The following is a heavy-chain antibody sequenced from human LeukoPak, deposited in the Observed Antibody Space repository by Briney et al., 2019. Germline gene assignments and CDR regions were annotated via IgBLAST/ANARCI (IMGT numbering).Heavy chain of an antibody. CDR2: LLTDGTT. V-gene: IGHV3-53*01. CDR1: GFTVSSNH. CDR3: ARDLHISGWYALFDF. J-gene: IGHJ4*02. D-gene: IGHD6-19*01. Sequence: GGSLRLSCAASGFTVSSNHMSWVRQAPGKGLEWVSVLLTDGTTYYADSAKGRFTISRDNSKNTLFLQMNSLRAGDTAVYYCARDLHISGWYALFDFWGQGALVTVSS.